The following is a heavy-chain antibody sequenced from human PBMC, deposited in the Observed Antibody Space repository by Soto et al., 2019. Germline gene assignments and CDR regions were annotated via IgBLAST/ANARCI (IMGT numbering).Heavy chain of an antibody. J-gene: IGHJ5*02. CDR3: AVVDSTGNWFDP. V-gene: IGHV4-31*03. CDR1: GDSIRSGGNY. D-gene: IGHD6-25*01. Sequence: SETLSLTCTVSGDSIRSGGNYWSWIRQHPAKGLEWIGYIYYSGSTYYNPSLKSRVAISVDTSTNQFSLKLISVTAADTAVYYCAVVDSTGNWFDPWGEGALVTVSS. CDR2: IYYSGST.